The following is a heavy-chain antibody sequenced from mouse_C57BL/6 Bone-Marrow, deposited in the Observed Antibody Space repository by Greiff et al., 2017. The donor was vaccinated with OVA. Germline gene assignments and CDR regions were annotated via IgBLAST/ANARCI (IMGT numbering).Heavy chain of an antibody. J-gene: IGHJ3*01. Sequence: EVQLVESGGDLVKPGGSLKLSCAASGFTFSSYGMSWVRQTPDKRLEWVATISSGGSYTYYPDSVKGRFTISRDNAKNTLYLQMSSLKSEDTAMYYCARQNYGSSPGFAYWGQGTLVTVSA. CDR1: GFTFSSYG. D-gene: IGHD1-1*01. CDR2: ISSGGSYT. CDR3: ARQNYGSSPGFAY. V-gene: IGHV5-6*01.